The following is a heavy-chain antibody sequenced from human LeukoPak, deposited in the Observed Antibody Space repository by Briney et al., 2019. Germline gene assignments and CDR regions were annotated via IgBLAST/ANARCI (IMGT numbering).Heavy chain of an antibody. D-gene: IGHD6-19*01. CDR3: AREGKLTGYFGGLGFNY. V-gene: IGHV4-34*01. Sequence: PSEALSLTCAVYGGSFSGYYWTWIRQPPRKGLEWIGEINHRGTTNYNPSLKSRVTISVDTSKNQFSLNLTSVTAADTAVYYCAREGKLTGYFGGLGFNYWGQGILVTVSS. CDR1: GGSFSGYY. J-gene: IGHJ4*02. CDR2: INHRGTT.